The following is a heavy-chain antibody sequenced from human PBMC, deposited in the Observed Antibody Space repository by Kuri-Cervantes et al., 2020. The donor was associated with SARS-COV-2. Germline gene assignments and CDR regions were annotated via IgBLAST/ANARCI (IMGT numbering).Heavy chain of an antibody. D-gene: IGHD5-24*01. V-gene: IGHV1-69*06. CDR1: GGTFSSYA. CDR3: ARGGEMATITPTFDY. CDR2: IIPIFGTA. J-gene: IGHJ4*02. Sequence: SVKVSCKASGGTFSSYAISWVRQAPGQGLEWMGGIIPIFGTANYAQKFQGRVTITADKSTSAAYMELSSLRSEDTAVYYCARGGEMATITPTFDYWGRGTLVTVSS.